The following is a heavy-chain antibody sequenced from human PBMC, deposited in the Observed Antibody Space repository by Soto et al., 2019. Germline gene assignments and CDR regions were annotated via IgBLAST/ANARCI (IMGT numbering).Heavy chain of an antibody. J-gene: IGHJ4*02. CDR1: GGSISSGGYY. Sequence: QVQLQESGPGLVKPSQTLSLTCTVSGGSISSGGYYWGWIRQHPGKGLEWIGYIYYSGSTYYNPSLKSRVTISVDTSKNQFSLKLSSVTAADTAVYYCARVGGMYYYDSSGYLIDYWGQGTLVTVSS. CDR2: IYYSGST. CDR3: ARVGGMYYYDSSGYLIDY. V-gene: IGHV4-31*03. D-gene: IGHD3-22*01.